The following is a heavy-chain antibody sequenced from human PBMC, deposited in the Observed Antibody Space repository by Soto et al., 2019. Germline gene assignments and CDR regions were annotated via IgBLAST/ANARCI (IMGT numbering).Heavy chain of an antibody. V-gene: IGHV4-59*01. CDR1: GGSISSYY. CDR3: VRANYFDY. Sequence: SETLSLTCTVSGGSISSYYWSWFRQPPGKGPEWIGNIYYTGSTNYNPSLKSRVTISVDTSKSQFSLKLSSVTAADTAVYYCVRANYFDYWGQGTLVTVSS. CDR2: IYYTGST. J-gene: IGHJ4*02.